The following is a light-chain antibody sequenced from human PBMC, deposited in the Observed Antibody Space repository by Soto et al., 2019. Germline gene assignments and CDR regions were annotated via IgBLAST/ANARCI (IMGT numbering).Light chain of an antibody. CDR2: AAS. CDR3: QQSYSTPPT. CDR1: QSISSY. V-gene: IGKV1-39*01. J-gene: IGKJ1*01. Sequence: DIQMTQSPSSLSASVGDRVTITCRASQSISSYLNWYQQKPGKAPKLLIYAASSLQSGVTSRFSGSGSGQDFTLTISSPQPEDFATYYCQQSYSTPPTFGQGTKVEIK.